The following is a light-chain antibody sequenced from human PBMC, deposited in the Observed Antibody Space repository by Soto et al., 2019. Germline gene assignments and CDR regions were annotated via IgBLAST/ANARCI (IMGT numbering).Light chain of an antibody. J-gene: IGKJ1*01. CDR1: QSISTK. Sequence: DIVMPQSPATLSVYPGDRATLSCRASQSISTKLAWYQQKPDQAPRLLIYGASTRATGIPARFSGSGSGTVFTITISRLQSEDFAVYHCQHYNDWPPTWTFGQGTRLEI. CDR3: QHYNDWPPTWT. V-gene: IGKV3-15*01. CDR2: GAS.